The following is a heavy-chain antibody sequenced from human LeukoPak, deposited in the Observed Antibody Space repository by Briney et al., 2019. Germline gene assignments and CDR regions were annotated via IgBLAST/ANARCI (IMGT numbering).Heavy chain of an antibody. D-gene: IGHD2-2*01. J-gene: IGHJ5*02. Sequence: SETLSLTCTVSGGSISSYYWSWIRQPPGKGLEWIGYIYTSGSTNYNPSLKSRVTISVDTSKNQFSLKLSSVTAADTAVYYCARWVSNSTSLGWRPNNWFDPWGQGTLVTVSS. CDR1: GGSISSYY. CDR2: IYTSGST. CDR3: ARWVSNSTSLGWRPNNWFDP. V-gene: IGHV4-4*09.